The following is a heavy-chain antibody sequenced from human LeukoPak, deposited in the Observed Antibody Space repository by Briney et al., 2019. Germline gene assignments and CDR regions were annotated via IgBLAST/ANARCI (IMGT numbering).Heavy chain of an antibody. D-gene: IGHD2/OR15-2a*01. CDR1: GFTFSSYW. CDR3: ATSLESNSINYRVDY. V-gene: IGHV3-74*01. Sequence: PGGSLRLSCAASGFTFSSYWMHWVRQAPGKGLVWVSRINSDGSSTSYADSVKGRFTISRDNAKNTLYLQTNSLRAEDTAVYYCATSLESNSINYRVDYWGQGTLVTVSS. J-gene: IGHJ4*02. CDR2: INSDGSST.